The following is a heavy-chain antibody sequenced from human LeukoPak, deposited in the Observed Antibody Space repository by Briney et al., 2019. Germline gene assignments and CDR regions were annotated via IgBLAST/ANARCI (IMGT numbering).Heavy chain of an antibody. Sequence: PSQTLSLTCTVSGGSISSGDYYWSWIRQPPGKGLEWIGYIYYSGSTYYNPSLKSRVTMSVDTSKNQFSLKLSSVTAADTAVYYCARDLYYDILTGYFGVDAFDSWGQGTMVTVSS. J-gene: IGHJ3*02. CDR2: IYYSGST. V-gene: IGHV4-30-4*08. D-gene: IGHD3-9*01. CDR1: GGSISSGDYY. CDR3: ARDLYYDILTGYFGVDAFDS.